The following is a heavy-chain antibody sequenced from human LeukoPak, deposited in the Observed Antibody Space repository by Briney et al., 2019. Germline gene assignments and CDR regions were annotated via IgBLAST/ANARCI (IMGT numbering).Heavy chain of an antibody. CDR3: AKDVRRCNGACT. Sequence: PGGSLRLSCAASGFTVSSSYMTWVRQAPGKGLEWVSVIRSGGSTVYADSVKGRFTISRDNSKNTLSLQMNSLRVEDTAIYYCAKDVRRCNGACTWGQGTLVTVSS. J-gene: IGHJ5*02. V-gene: IGHV3-53*01. CDR2: IRSGGST. CDR1: GFTVSSSY. D-gene: IGHD2-8*01.